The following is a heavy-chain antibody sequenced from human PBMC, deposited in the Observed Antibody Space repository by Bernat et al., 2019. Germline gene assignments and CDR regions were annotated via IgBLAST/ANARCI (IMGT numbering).Heavy chain of an antibody. V-gene: IGHV3-30*02. CDR2: IRYDGSNK. CDR3: AKDSWQWLVPPWTFDY. CDR1: GFTFSSYG. Sequence: QVQLVESGGGVVQPGGSLRLSCAASGFTFSSYGMHWVRQAPGKGLGWVAFIRYDGSNKYYADSVKGRFTISRENSKNTLYLQMNSLRAEDTAVYYCAKDSWQWLVPPWTFDYWGQGTLVTVSS. D-gene: IGHD6-19*01. J-gene: IGHJ4*02.